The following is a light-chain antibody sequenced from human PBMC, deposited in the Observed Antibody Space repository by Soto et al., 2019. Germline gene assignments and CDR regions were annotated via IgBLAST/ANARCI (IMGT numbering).Light chain of an antibody. CDR2: EVR. J-gene: IGLJ3*02. V-gene: IGLV2-8*01. CDR1: TSDIGRYNY. Sequence: QAVVTQPPSASGSPGQSVTISCTGTTSDIGRYNYVSWYQQHPGTAPKLIIYEVRKRPSGVPDRFSASKSANSASLTVSGLQPEDEADYYCGSYGGSNNWVFGGGTKLTVL. CDR3: GSYGGSNNWV.